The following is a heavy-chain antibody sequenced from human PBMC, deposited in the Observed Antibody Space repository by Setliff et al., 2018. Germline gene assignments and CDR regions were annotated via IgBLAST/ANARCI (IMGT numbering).Heavy chain of an antibody. J-gene: IGHJ6*03. V-gene: IGHV4-4*08. Sequence: PSETLSLTCTVSGGSINNYYWSWIRQSPGKGLEWIGYIDTSGSTDYNPSLKSRVTISVDTSKNQLSLKLSSVTAADTAVYYCARDQASSGYYMDVWGKGTTVTVSS. D-gene: IGHD3-22*01. CDR1: GGSINNYY. CDR3: ARDQASSGYYMDV. CDR2: IDTSGST.